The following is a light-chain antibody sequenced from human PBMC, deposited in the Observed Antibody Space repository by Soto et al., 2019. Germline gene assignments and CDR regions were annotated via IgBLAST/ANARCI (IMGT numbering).Light chain of an antibody. CDR2: GNS. CDR1: SSNIGAGYD. V-gene: IGLV1-40*01. J-gene: IGLJ1*01. Sequence: QSALTQPPSVSGAPGQRVTISCTGSSSNIGAGYDGHWYQQLPGTAPKLLIYGNSNRPSGVPDRFSGSKSGTSASLAITGLQAEDEADYYCQSYDSSLSGIGTGTKVTVL. CDR3: QSYDSSLSG.